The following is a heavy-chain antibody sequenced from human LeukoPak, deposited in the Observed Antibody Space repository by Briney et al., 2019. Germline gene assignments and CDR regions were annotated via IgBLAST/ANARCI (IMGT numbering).Heavy chain of an antibody. J-gene: IGHJ4*02. CDR1: GFTFSSYA. Sequence: PGGSLRLSCAASGFTFSSYALSWVRRAPGKGLEWLSAISATGGNTYYTDSVRGRLTVSRDNSKNTLYLQMNSLRAEDTAVYYCARFEISGYNYFDYWGQGTLVTVSS. CDR3: ARFEISGYNYFDY. CDR2: ISATGGNT. D-gene: IGHD5-12*01. V-gene: IGHV3-23*01.